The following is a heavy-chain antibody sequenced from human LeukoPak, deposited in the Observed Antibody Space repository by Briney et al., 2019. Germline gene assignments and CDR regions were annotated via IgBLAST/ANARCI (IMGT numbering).Heavy chain of an antibody. V-gene: IGHV4-34*01. J-gene: IGHJ4*02. D-gene: IGHD1-26*01. CDR3: ARLVVGAVAFDY. CDR1: GGSFSGYY. Sequence: SETLSLTCAVYGGSFSGYYWSWIRQPPGKGLEWIGEINHNGSTNYNPSLKSRVTISVDTSKNQFSLKLSSVTAADTAVYYCARLVVGAVAFDYWGQGTLVTVSS. CDR2: INHNGST.